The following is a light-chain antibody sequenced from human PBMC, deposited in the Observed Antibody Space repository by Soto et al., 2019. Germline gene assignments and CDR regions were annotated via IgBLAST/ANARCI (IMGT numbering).Light chain of an antibody. CDR1: QSVSRN. V-gene: IGKV3-15*01. CDR3: QHYNNWPPWT. CDR2: GAS. Sequence: IVMTQSPATLSVSPGERVTLSCRASQSVSRNLAWYQQKPGQAPRLLIFGASTRATGIPARFSGSGSGTEFTLTISSLQSEDFAVYYCQHYNNWPPWTFGQGTKVEIK. J-gene: IGKJ1*01.